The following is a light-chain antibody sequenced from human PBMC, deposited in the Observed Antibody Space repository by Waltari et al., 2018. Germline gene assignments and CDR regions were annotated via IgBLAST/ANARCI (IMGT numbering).Light chain of an antibody. V-gene: IGKV3-15*01. J-gene: IGKJ5*01. Sequence: IVMTQSPAPLPVSPGGRVTLSCRASQNIGSHLAWYQQKPGQAPRLLILDASTRATGIPARFGGSWSGTEFTLTISSLQSEDSAIYYCQHYHNWPSTFGQGTRLEIK. CDR1: QNIGSH. CDR3: QHYHNWPST. CDR2: DAS.